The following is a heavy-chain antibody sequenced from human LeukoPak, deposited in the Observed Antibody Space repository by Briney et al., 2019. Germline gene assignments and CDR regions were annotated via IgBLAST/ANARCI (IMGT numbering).Heavy chain of an antibody. V-gene: IGHV3-30*02. J-gene: IGHJ6*03. Sequence: GGSLRLSCAASGFTFSSYGMHWVRQAPGKGLEWVAFIRYDGSNKYYADSVKGRFTISRDNSKNTLYLQMNSLRAEDTAVYYCAKGVGTTTYYYYYMDVWGKGTTVTVSS. CDR2: IRYDGSNK. CDR3: AKGVGTTTYYYYYMDV. CDR1: GFTFSSYG. D-gene: IGHD2-21*02.